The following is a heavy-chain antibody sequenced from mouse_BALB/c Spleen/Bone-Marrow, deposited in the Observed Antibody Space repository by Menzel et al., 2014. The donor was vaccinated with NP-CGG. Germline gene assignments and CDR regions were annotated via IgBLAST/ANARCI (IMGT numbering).Heavy chain of an antibody. D-gene: IGHD1-2*01. CDR1: GYAYTSYL. Sequence: QVQLKHSGAELVRPGTSVKVSCKASGYAYTSYLIEWVKQRPGQGLEWIGVINPGSGGTNYNEKFKGKATLTADKSSSTAYMQLSSLTSDDSAVYFCARGGDYGFVDYWGQGTSVTVSS. J-gene: IGHJ4*01. CDR3: ARGGDYGFVDY. V-gene: IGHV1-54*01. CDR2: INPGSGGT.